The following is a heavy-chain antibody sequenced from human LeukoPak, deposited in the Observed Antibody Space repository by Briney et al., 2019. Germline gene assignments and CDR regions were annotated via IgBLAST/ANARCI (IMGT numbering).Heavy chain of an antibody. CDR3: ARGEYYDILTGYYYYFDY. V-gene: IGHV1-69*13. D-gene: IGHD3-9*01. CDR2: IIPIFGTA. CDR1: GGTFSSYA. Sequence: SVKVSCKASGGTFSSYAISWVRQAPGQGVEWMGGIIPIFGTANYAQKFQGRVTITADESTSTAYMELSSLRSEDTAVYYCARGEYYDILTGYYYYFDYWGQGTLVTVSS. J-gene: IGHJ4*02.